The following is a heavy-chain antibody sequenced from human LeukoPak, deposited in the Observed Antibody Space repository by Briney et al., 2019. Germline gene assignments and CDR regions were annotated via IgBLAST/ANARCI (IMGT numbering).Heavy chain of an antibody. CDR1: GYTFTSYY. V-gene: IGHV1-46*01. CDR3: ARGRATVTTSP. J-gene: IGHJ5*02. CDR2: VNPSGGST. D-gene: IGHD4-17*01. Sequence: ASVKVSCKASGYTFTSYYMHWVRQAPGQGLEWMGIVNPSGGSTSYAQKFQGRVTMTRDTSTSTVYMELSSLRSEDAAVYYCARGRATVTTSPWGQGTLVTVSS.